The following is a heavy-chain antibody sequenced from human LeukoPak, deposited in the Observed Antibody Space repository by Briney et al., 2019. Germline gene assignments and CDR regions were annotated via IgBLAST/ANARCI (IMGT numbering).Heavy chain of an antibody. J-gene: IGHJ4*02. CDR1: GGSISSGDYH. Sequence: SQTLSLTCTVSGGSISSGDYHWSWIRQPPGKGLEWIGYIYYSGSTYYNPSLKSRVTISVDTSKNQFSLKLSSVTAADTAVYYCARGDYYDSSGHNYYFDYWAREPWSPSPQ. V-gene: IGHV4-30-4*01. D-gene: IGHD3-22*01. CDR3: ARGDYYDSSGHNYYFDY. CDR2: IYYSGST.